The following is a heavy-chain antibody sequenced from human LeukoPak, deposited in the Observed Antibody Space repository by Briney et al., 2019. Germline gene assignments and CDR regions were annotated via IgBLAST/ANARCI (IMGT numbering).Heavy chain of an antibody. Sequence: GGSLRLSCATSGFTFSTYTMHWVRQAPGKGLEWVALISSDGNTKYYADSVKGRFTISRDNSKNLLYLQMNSLRAEDTAVFNCARDGSVAAPGTFDYWGQGTLVTVSS. CDR3: ARDGSVAAPGTFDY. CDR1: GFTFSTYT. V-gene: IGHV3-30-3*01. J-gene: IGHJ4*02. D-gene: IGHD6-13*01. CDR2: ISSDGNTK.